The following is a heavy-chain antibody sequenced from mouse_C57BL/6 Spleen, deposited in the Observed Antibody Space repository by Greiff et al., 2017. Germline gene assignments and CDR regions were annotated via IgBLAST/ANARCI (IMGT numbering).Heavy chain of an antibody. J-gene: IGHJ2*01. CDR1: GYTFTDYY. CDR3: ARTFFDY. Sequence: EVQLQQSGPELVKPGASVTISCKASGYTFTDYYMNWVKQSHGKSLEWIGAINPNNGGTSYNQKFKGKATLTVDKSSSTAYMELRSLTSEDSAVYYCARTFFDYWGQGTTLTVSS. CDR2: INPNNGGT. V-gene: IGHV1-26*01.